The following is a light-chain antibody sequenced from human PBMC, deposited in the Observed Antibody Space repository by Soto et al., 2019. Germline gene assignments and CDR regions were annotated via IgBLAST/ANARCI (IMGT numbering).Light chain of an antibody. CDR1: SSDIGSYNR. J-gene: IGLJ1*01. Sequence: SALAQPASVSGSPGQSITISFTGTSSDIGSYNRVSWYQQPPGTAPKLIIYEVNNRPSGVPDRFSGSKSGNTASLTISGLQAEDEADYYCYSFATSSTYVFGIGIKVTVL. CDR3: YSFATSSTYV. V-gene: IGLV2-18*02. CDR2: EVN.